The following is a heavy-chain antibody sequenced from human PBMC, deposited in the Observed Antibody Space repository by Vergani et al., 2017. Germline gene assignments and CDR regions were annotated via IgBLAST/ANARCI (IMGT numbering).Heavy chain of an antibody. CDR2: ISARYPST. D-gene: IGHD3-22*01. CDR3: ARLSYDTTPYLQGGYDC. J-gene: IGHJ4*02. CDR1: GFSFNSYW. Sequence: DVHLAESGGGFFQPGGSLRLSCSASGFSFNSYWMHWVRQVPGKGLLWVSAISARYPSTYYADSVKGRFTISRDNSKNMLYLQMNSLRAEDTAVYYCARLSYDTTPYLQGGYDCWGQGTLVSVSS. V-gene: IGHV3-23*04.